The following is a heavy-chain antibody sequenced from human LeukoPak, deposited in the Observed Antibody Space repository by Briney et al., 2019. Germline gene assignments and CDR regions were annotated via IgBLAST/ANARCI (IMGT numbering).Heavy chain of an antibody. J-gene: IGHJ6*02. Sequence: SETLSLTCTVSGGSISSYYWSWIRQPAGKRLEWIGRIYTSGSTNYNPSLKSRVTMSVDTSKNQFSLKLSSVTAADTAVYYCARDPDFLTGYGMDVWGQGTTVTVSS. CDR2: IYTSGST. CDR3: ARDPDFLTGYGMDV. D-gene: IGHD7-27*01. CDR1: GGSISSYY. V-gene: IGHV4-4*07.